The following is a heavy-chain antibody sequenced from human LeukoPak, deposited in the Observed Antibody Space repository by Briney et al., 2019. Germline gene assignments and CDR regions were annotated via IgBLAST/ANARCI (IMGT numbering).Heavy chain of an antibody. V-gene: IGHV1-69*13. Sequence: GASVKVSCKASGGTFSSYAISWVRQAPGQGLEWMGVIIPIFGTANYAQKFQGRVTITADESTSTAYMELSSLRSEDTAVYYCAREPDSSGYYRNWFDPWGQGTLVTVSS. CDR1: GGTFSSYA. CDR2: IIPIFGTA. CDR3: AREPDSSGYYRNWFDP. D-gene: IGHD3-22*01. J-gene: IGHJ5*02.